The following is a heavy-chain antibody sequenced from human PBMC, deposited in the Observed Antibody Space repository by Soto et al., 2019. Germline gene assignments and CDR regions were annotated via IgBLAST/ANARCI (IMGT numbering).Heavy chain of an antibody. Sequence: SETLSLTSAAYGCSFSGYYWSWMRQPPGKGLEWIGEINHSGSTNYNPSLKSRVTISVDTSKNQFSLKLSSVTAADTAVYYCARGITYYYGSGSYWPYYYGMDVWGQGTTVT. CDR2: INHSGST. V-gene: IGHV4-34*01. J-gene: IGHJ6*02. CDR3: ARGITYYYGSGSYWPYYYGMDV. CDR1: GCSFSGYY. D-gene: IGHD3-10*01.